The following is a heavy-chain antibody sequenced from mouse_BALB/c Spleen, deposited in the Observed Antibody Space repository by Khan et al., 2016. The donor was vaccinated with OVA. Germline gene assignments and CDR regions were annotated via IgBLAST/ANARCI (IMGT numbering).Heavy chain of an antibody. Sequence: VQLKESGPGLVKPSQSLSLTCTVTGYSITSNYAWNWIRQFPGNKLEWMGYISYSDSTSYNPSLKSRISITRDTSQNQFFLQLNSVTTEDTATHYCARGNYYGYYFDYWGQGTTLTVSS. CDR3: ARGNYYGYYFDY. V-gene: IGHV3-2*02. D-gene: IGHD1-1*01. J-gene: IGHJ2*01. CDR1: GYSITSNYA. CDR2: ISYSDST.